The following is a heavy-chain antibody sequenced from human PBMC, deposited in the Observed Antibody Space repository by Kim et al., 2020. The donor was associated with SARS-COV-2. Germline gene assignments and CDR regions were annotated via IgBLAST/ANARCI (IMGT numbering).Heavy chain of an antibody. CDR3: ARASVQDYILTGSIIDY. V-gene: IGHV3-21*01. CDR1: GFTFSSYS. D-gene: IGHD3-9*01. CDR2: ISSSSSYI. Sequence: GGSLRLSCAASGFTFSSYSMNWVRQAPGKGLEWVSSISSSSSYIYYADSVKGRFTISRDNAKNSLYLQMNSLRAEDTAVYYCARASVQDYILTGSIIDYWGQGTLVTVSS. J-gene: IGHJ4*02.